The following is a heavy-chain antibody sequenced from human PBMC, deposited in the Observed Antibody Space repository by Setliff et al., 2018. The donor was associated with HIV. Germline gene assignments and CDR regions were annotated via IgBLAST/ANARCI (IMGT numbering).Heavy chain of an antibody. Sequence: SETLSLTCAVYGGSLSGYHWSWIRQSPEKGLEWIGEINHSGSTNYNPSLKSRVTMSVDTSKNQFSLKLSSVTAADTAVYYCARGHPIATTGLVSYYFDHWSQGTLVTVSS. CDR2: INHSGST. CDR1: GGSLSGYH. CDR3: ARGHPIATTGLVSYYFDH. V-gene: IGHV4-34*01. D-gene: IGHD6-13*01. J-gene: IGHJ4*02.